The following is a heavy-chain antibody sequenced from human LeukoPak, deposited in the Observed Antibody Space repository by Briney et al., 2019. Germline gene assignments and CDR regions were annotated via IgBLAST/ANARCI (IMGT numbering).Heavy chain of an antibody. D-gene: IGHD1-26*01. J-gene: IGHJ3*02. Sequence: PGGSLRLSCAASGFTFSSYSMNWVRQAPGKGREWVSSISSSSSYIYYADSVKGRFTISRDNAKNSLYLQMNSLRAEDTAVYYCARDREGATLNDAFDIWGQGTMVTVSS. V-gene: IGHV3-21*01. CDR1: GFTFSSYS. CDR3: ARDREGATLNDAFDI. CDR2: ISSSSSYI.